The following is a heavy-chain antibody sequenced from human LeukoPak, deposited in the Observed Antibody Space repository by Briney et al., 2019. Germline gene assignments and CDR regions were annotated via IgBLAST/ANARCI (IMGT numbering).Heavy chain of an antibody. CDR1: GFTFSSYS. Sequence: GGSLRLSCAASGFTFSSYSMNWVRQAPGKGLEWASYISSSSSTIYYADSVKGRFTISRDNAKNSLYLQMNSLRAEDTAVYYCARDGGVVVTGVHFDYWGQGTLVTVSS. CDR2: ISSSSSTI. V-gene: IGHV3-48*01. CDR3: ARDGGVVVTGVHFDY. J-gene: IGHJ4*02. D-gene: IGHD2-21*02.